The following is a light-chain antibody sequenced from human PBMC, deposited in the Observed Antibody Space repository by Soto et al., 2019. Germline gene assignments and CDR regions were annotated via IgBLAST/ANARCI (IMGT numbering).Light chain of an antibody. CDR2: GAS. V-gene: IGKV1-5*01. CDR1: QTISSW. Sequence: DMQMTQSPSTLSGSVGDRVSITCRASQTISSWLAWYQQKPGKAPKLLIYGASNLQSGVPPRFSGSGSGTDFTLAISSLQPEDSATYYCLQDINYPWTFGQGTKVE. CDR3: LQDINYPWT. J-gene: IGKJ1*01.